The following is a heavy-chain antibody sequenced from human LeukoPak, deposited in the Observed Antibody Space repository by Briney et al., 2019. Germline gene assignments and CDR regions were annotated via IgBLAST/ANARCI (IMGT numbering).Heavy chain of an antibody. J-gene: IGHJ4*02. Sequence: SETLSLTCAVSGGSISSGGYSWSWIRQPPGKGLEWIGYIYHSGSTCYNPSLKSRVTISVDRSKNQFSLKLSSVTAADTAVYYCARVWGTVDILTGYSNIDFNDYWGQGTLVTVSS. D-gene: IGHD3-9*01. CDR2: IYHSGST. CDR3: ARVWGTVDILTGYSNIDFNDY. CDR1: GGSISSGGYS. V-gene: IGHV4-30-2*01.